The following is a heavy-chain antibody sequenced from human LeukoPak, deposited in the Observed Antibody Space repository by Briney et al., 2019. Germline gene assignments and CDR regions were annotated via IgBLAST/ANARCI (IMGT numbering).Heavy chain of an antibody. V-gene: IGHV4-39*01. D-gene: IGHD3-9*01. CDR3: ARLRPDILTAFYWFDP. CDR2: VYYSGST. Sequence: PSETLSLTCTVSGGSISSSSYYWGWIRQPPGKGLEWVGSVYYSGSTYYNPSLKSRVTISVDTSKNQFSLKLSSVTASDTAVYYCARLRPDILTAFYWFDPWGEGDMVTVSS. CDR1: GGSISSSSYY. J-gene: IGHJ5*02.